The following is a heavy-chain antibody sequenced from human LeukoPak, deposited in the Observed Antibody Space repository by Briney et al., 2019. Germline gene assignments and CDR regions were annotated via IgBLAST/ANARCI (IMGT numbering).Heavy chain of an antibody. V-gene: IGHV3-64D*09. CDR1: GFTFSSYA. J-gene: IGHJ3*02. CDR3: VKAGYDYVWGGYAFDI. D-gene: IGHD3-16*01. CDR2: IRNNGGST. Sequence: GGSLRLSCSASGFTFSSYAMHWVRQAPGKGLEYVSAIRNNGGSTYYADSVKGRFTISRDNSKNTLYLQMSSLRVEDTAVYYCVKAGYDYVWGGYAFDIWGQGTMVTVSS.